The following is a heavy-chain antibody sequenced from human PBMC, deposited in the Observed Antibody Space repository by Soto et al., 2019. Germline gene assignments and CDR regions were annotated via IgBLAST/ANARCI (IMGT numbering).Heavy chain of an antibody. CDR1: GGSFSGYY. V-gene: IGHV4-34*01. Sequence: QVQLQQWGAGLLKPSETLSLTCAVYGGSFSGYYWSWIRQPPGKGLEWIGEINHSGSTNYNPSLTSRVTISVDTSKNQFSLKLSSVTAADTAVYYCARGQYYDFWSGYSHFDYWGQGTLVTVSS. CDR3: ARGQYYDFWSGYSHFDY. D-gene: IGHD3-3*01. CDR2: INHSGST. J-gene: IGHJ4*02.